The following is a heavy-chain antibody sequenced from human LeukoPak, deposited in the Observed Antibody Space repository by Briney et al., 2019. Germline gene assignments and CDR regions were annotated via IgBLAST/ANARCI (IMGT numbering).Heavy chain of an antibody. CDR3: ARTHCGGGSCDKCDP. CDR2: FYASGTT. D-gene: IGHD2-15*01. J-gene: IGHJ5*02. V-gene: IGHV4-4*07. CDR1: GVSISNYY. Sequence: PSATLSLTCTVSGVSISNYYWSWLRQPAGKGLEWIGRFYASGTTYYNPSLRSRVTLSIDTSKNHFSLTLTSVTAADTAVYYCARTHCGGGSCDKCDPWGQGILVTVSS.